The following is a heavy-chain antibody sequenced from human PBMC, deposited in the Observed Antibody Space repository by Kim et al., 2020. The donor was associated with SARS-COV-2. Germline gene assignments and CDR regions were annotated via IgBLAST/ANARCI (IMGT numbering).Heavy chain of an antibody. CDR3: AREGKSDDFWCDRNYGMDV. J-gene: IGHJ6*02. CDR1: GGTFSSYA. D-gene: IGHD3-3*01. CDR2: IIPIFGTA. Sequence: SVKVSCKASGGTFSSYAISWVRQAPGQGLEWMGGIIPIFGTANYAQKFQGRVTITADESTSTAYMELSSLRSEDTAVYYCAREGKSDDFWCDRNYGMDVWGQGTTVTVSS. V-gene: IGHV1-69*13.